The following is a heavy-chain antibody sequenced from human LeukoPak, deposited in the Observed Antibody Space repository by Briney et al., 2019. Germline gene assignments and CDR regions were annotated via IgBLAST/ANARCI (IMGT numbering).Heavy chain of an antibody. Sequence: SGTLSLSCAVCGGSMITNDWWSWVRQPPGKGLERIGEIYHNGDTKYNPSFESRVTMSVDKSKTQFSLKLTSVTAADAAMYYCARVTWLGELGNWFDPWGQGTLVSVSS. CDR3: ARVTWLGELGNWFDP. D-gene: IGHD3-10*01. J-gene: IGHJ5*02. CDR1: GGSMITNDW. V-gene: IGHV4-4*02. CDR2: IYHNGDT.